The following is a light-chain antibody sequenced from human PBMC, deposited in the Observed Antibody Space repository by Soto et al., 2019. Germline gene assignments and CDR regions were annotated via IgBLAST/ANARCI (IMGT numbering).Light chain of an antibody. CDR2: AAS. CDR1: QGIRND. Sequence: AIQMTQSPSSLSASVGDRVTISCRASQGIRNDLAWYQQKPGKAPKLLIFAASNLQSGVPSRFSGSGSGTDFTLTISRLQPEDFATYYCLQLSNFSWPFGQRTKVDIX. V-gene: IGKV1-6*01. J-gene: IGKJ1*01. CDR3: LQLSNFSWP.